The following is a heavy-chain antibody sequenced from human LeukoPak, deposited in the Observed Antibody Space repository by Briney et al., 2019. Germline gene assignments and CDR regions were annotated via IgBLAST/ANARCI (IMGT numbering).Heavy chain of an antibody. J-gene: IGHJ5*02. CDR2: ISSSSSYI. CDR1: GFTFSSYS. D-gene: IGHD3-10*01. CDR3: ARDRALLWFGEYRVLAGFDP. Sequence: GGSLRLSCAASGFTFSSYSMNWVRQAPGKGLEWVSSISSSSSYIYYVDSVKGRFTISRDNAKNSLYLQMNSLRAEDTAVYYCARDRALLWFGEYRVLAGFDPWGQGTLVSVSS. V-gene: IGHV3-21*01.